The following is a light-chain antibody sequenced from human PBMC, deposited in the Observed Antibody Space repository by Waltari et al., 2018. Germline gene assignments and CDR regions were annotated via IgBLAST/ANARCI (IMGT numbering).Light chain of an antibody. V-gene: IGKV3-20*01. CDR1: QSVRNSY. Sequence: EIVLTQSPGTLSLSPGERATLSCRASQSVRNSYLAWYQQKPGQAPRLLIYGASSRATGIPDRFSGSGSGTDFTLTLSRLEPEDFAVYYCQQYGSSPHWTFGQGTKVEIK. CDR2: GAS. CDR3: QQYGSSPHWT. J-gene: IGKJ1*01.